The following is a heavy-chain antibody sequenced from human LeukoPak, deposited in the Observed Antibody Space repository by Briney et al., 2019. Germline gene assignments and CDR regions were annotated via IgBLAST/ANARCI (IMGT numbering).Heavy chain of an antibody. V-gene: IGHV4-59*12. CDR3: ARELRYDNSDSGAF. D-gene: IGHD3-22*01. CDR2: ISHSGGT. Sequence: SETLSLTCTVSGGSISSYYWSWIRQPPGEGLEWIAYISHSGGTNYNPSLKSRVTISVDTSKNQFSLKLSSVTAADTAVYYCARELRYDNSDSGAFWGQGTVVTVSS. J-gene: IGHJ3*01. CDR1: GGSISSYY.